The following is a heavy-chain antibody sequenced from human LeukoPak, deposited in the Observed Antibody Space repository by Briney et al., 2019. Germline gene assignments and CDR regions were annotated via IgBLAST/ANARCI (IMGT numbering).Heavy chain of an antibody. V-gene: IGHV1-69*13. D-gene: IGHD6-6*01. Sequence: WASVKVSCKASGGTFSSYAISWVRQAPGQGLEWMGGIIPIFGTANYAQKFQGRVTITADESTSTASMELSSLRSEDTAVYYCARVEAARYYSYMDVWGKGTTVTVSS. CDR3: ARVEAARYYSYMDV. CDR2: IIPIFGTA. CDR1: GGTFSSYA. J-gene: IGHJ6*03.